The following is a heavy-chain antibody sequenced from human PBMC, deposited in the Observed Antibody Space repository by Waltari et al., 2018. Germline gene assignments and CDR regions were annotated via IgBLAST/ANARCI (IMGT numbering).Heavy chain of an antibody. CDR3: ARDCSWSHYFGLDS. CDR2: ISGGGGTT. D-gene: IGHD6-13*01. V-gene: IGHV4-61*01. J-gene: IGHJ5*01. CDR1: GYSFSDLYN. Sequence: QLQLQESGPGLVKPSETLSLTCVTSGYSFSDLYNWAWIRQSHGKGLEYIVYISGGGGTTSYNPSLESRVSISKDTSKNEFSLKLNSLTPADTAIYYCARDCSWSHYFGLDSWGQGVVVVVSS.